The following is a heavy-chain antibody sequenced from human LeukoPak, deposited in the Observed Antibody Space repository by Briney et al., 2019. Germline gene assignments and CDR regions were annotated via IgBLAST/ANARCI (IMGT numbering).Heavy chain of an antibody. CDR2: VYYSGST. Sequence: SETLSLTSTVSGGSISSGGYYWSWIRQHPGKGLERIGYVYYSGSTYYNPSLKSRVTISVDTSKNQFSLKLSSVTAADTAVYYCARVREEYSSSPLDYWGQGTLVTVSS. D-gene: IGHD6-6*01. J-gene: IGHJ4*02. CDR3: ARVREEYSSSPLDY. V-gene: IGHV4-31*03. CDR1: GGSISSGGYY.